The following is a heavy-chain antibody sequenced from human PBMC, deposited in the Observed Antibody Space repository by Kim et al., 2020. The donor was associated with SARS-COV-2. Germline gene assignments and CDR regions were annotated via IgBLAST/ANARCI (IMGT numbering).Heavy chain of an antibody. V-gene: IGHV5-51*01. J-gene: IGHJ4*02. Sequence: GESLKISCQGSGYSFTTYWIGWVRQMSGKGLEWMGIVYPGDSDTRYSPSFQGQVTIPADKSNSTAYLQWSSLKASDTAMYYCARNYYYGSGSYYTSYYWGQGTLGTVSS. CDR1: GYSFTTYW. D-gene: IGHD3-10*01. CDR2: VYPGDSDT. CDR3: ARNYYYGSGSYYTSYY.